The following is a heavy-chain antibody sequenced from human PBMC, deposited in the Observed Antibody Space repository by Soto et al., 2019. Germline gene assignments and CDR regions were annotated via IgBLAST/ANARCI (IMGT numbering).Heavy chain of an antibody. J-gene: IGHJ5*02. Sequence: PSETLSLTCAVYGGSFSGYYWSWIRQPPGKGLEWIGEINHSGSTNYNPSLKSRVTISVDTSKNQFSLKLSSVTAADTAVYYCARGGPHHFNRSSPPLTKNEVSNWFDPWGQGTLVT. D-gene: IGHD3-3*02. CDR1: GGSFSGYY. CDR3: ARGGPHHFNRSSPPLTKNEVSNWFDP. CDR2: INHSGST. V-gene: IGHV4-34*01.